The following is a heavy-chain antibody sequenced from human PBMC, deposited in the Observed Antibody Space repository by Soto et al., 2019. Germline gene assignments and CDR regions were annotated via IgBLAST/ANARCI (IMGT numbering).Heavy chain of an antibody. CDR3: ARALRGRWLQLNYPYGIDV. CDR1: GGTFSSYA. Sequence: SVKVSCKASGGTFSSYAISWVRQAPGQGLEWMGGIIPIFGTANYAQKFQGRVTITADESTSTAYMELSSLRSEDTAVYYCARALRGRWLQLNYPYGIDVWGQGTTVSVSS. V-gene: IGHV1-69*13. D-gene: IGHD1-1*01. CDR2: IIPIFGTA. J-gene: IGHJ6*02.